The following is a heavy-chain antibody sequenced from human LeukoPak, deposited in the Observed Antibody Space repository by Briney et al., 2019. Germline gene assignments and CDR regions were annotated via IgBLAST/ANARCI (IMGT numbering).Heavy chain of an antibody. Sequence: GASVKVSCKASGYTFSSYGISWVRQAPGQRLEWMGWISAYNGNTNYAQKLRGRVTMTTDTSTSTAYMELRSLRSDDTAVYYCARHDSNAGFDYWGQGTLVTVSS. CDR2: ISAYNGNT. CDR3: ARHDSNAGFDY. D-gene: IGHD3-22*01. J-gene: IGHJ4*02. V-gene: IGHV1-18*01. CDR1: GYTFSSYG.